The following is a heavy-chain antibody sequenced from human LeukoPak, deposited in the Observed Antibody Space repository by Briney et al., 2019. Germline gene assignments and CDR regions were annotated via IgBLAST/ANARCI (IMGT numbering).Heavy chain of an antibody. J-gene: IGHJ6*03. D-gene: IGHD3-10*01. CDR2: ISGSGIDT. V-gene: IGHV3-23*01. CDR3: AKVSPMVRGVTTYYYYYYYMDV. Sequence: GGSLRLSCAASGFTFNIYGMGWVRQALGKGLEWVSVISGSGIDTYNADSVKGRITIARDNSKNTLYLQMNSLRAEDTAVYYCAKVSPMVRGVTTYYYYYYYMDVWGKGTTVTISS. CDR1: GFTFNIYG.